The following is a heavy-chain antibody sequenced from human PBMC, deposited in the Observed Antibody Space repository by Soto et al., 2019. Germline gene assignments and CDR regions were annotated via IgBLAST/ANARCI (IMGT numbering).Heavy chain of an antibody. Sequence: ASVKVSCKVSGYTLTELSMHWVRQAPGKGLEWMGGFDPEDGETIYAQKFQGRVTMTEDTSTDTAYMELSSLRSEDTAVYYCAPLTSMVRGVIIPFDPWGQGTLVTVSS. J-gene: IGHJ5*02. CDR1: GYTLTELS. D-gene: IGHD3-10*01. V-gene: IGHV1-24*01. CDR3: APLTSMVRGVIIPFDP. CDR2: FDPEDGET.